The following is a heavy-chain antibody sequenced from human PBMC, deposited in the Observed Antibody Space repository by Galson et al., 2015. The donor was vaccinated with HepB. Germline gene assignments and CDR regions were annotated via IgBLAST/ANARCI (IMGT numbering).Heavy chain of an antibody. Sequence: SLRLSCAASGFTFSSYGMHWVRQAPGKGLGWVAVISYDGSNKYYADSVKGRFTISRDNSKNTLYLQMNSLRAEDTAVYYCARERNQWLGLYYFDYWGQGTLVTVSS. CDR1: GFTFSSYG. V-gene: IGHV3-30*03. D-gene: IGHD6-19*01. J-gene: IGHJ4*02. CDR2: ISYDGSNK. CDR3: ARERNQWLGLYYFDY.